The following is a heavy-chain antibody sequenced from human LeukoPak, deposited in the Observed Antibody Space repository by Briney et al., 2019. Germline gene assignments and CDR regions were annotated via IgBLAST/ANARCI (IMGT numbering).Heavy chain of an antibody. CDR1: GGSFSGYY. CDR2: INHSGST. CDR3: ARQGLLGYSSGWYLD. V-gene: IGHV4-34*01. J-gene: IGHJ4*02. D-gene: IGHD6-19*01. Sequence: PSETLSLTCAVYGGSFSGYYWSWIRQPPGKGLEWIGEINHSGSTNYNPSLKSRVTISVDTSKNQFSLKLSSVTAADTAVYYCARQGLLGYSSGWYLDWGQGTLVTVSS.